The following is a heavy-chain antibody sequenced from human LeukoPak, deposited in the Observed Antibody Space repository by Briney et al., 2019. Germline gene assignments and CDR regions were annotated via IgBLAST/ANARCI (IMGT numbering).Heavy chain of an antibody. Sequence: GGSLRLSCAASGFTVSSNYMSWVRQAPGKGLEWVSVIYSGGSTYYADSVKGRFTIFRDNSKNTLYLQMNSLRAEDTAVYYCARGVAVGQGDYWGQGTLVTVSS. J-gene: IGHJ4*02. D-gene: IGHD6-19*01. CDR2: IYSGGST. V-gene: IGHV3-53*01. CDR1: GFTVSSNY. CDR3: ARGVAVGQGDY.